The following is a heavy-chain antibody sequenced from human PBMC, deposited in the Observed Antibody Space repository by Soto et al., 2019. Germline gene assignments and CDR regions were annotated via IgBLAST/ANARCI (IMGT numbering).Heavy chain of an antibody. Sequence: EVQLVESGGGLVKPGGSLRLSCAASGFTFSSYSMNWVRQAPGKGLEWVSSISSSSSYIYYADSVKGRFTISRDNAKNSLYLQMNSLRAEDTAVHYCARDLLSGYYGMGVWGQGTTVTVSS. V-gene: IGHV3-21*01. J-gene: IGHJ6*02. CDR3: ARDLLSGYYGMGV. CDR2: ISSSSSYI. D-gene: IGHD3-10*01. CDR1: GFTFSSYS.